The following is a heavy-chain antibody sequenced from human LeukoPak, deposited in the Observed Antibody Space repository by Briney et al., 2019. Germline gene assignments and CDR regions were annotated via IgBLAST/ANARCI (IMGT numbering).Heavy chain of an antibody. CDR2: IYYSGST. J-gene: IGHJ4*02. CDR3: ARGSVYDSSGYDY. D-gene: IGHD3-22*01. CDR1: GGSISSSSYY. Sequence: SETLSLTCTVSGGSISSSSYYWGWIRQPPGKGLEWIGSIYYSGSTYYNPSLKSRVTISVDTSNNQFSLKLSSVTAADTAVYYCARGSVYDSSGYDYWGQGTLVTVSS. V-gene: IGHV4-39*01.